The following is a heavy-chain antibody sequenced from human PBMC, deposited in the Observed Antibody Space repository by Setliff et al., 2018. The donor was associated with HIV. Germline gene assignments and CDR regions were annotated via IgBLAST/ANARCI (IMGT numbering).Heavy chain of an antibody. D-gene: IGHD3-10*01. V-gene: IGHV1-24*01. Sequence: ASVKVSCKVSGHTLTELSMHWVRQAPGKGLEWMGGFDPEKSEKIYAQKLQGRVTMTEDTSTDTAYMELRSLRSEDTAVYYCARGGYYSGSGMNYHYYGLDVWGQGTTVTAP. J-gene: IGHJ6*02. CDR1: GHTLTELS. CDR3: ARGGYYSGSGMNYHYYGLDV. CDR2: FDPEKSEK.